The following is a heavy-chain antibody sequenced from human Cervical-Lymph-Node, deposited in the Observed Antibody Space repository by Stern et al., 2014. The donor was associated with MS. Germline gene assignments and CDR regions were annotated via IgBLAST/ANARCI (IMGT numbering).Heavy chain of an antibody. J-gene: IGHJ6*02. CDR3: ARDLGYSYGTDYYGMDV. V-gene: IGHV4-31*03. Sequence: QVQLQESGPGLVKPSQTLSLTCTVSGGSISSGGYYWSWIRQQPGQGLEWIGYIYYSGSTYYNPSLKSRFTISVDTSMNQFSLKLSSVTAADTAVYYCARDLGYSYGTDYYGMDVWGQGTTVTVSS. CDR1: GGSISSGGYY. D-gene: IGHD5-18*01. CDR2: IYYSGST.